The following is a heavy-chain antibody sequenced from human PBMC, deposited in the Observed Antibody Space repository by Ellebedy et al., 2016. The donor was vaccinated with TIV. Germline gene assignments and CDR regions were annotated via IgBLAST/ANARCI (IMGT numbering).Heavy chain of an antibody. CDR3: ARQGERPFDF. V-gene: IGHV5-51*01. D-gene: IGHD1-1*01. Sequence: KVSCKGSGYSFTTYWIGWVRQMPGIGLQWMGIIYPGDSETITRYSPSFQGHVTIPVDNSINTAYLQWSSLKASDTAMYYCARQGERPFDFWGQGTLVTVSS. CDR2: IYPGDSET. CDR1: GYSFTTYW. J-gene: IGHJ4*02.